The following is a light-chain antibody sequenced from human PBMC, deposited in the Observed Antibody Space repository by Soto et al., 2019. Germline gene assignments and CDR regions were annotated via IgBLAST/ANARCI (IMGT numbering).Light chain of an antibody. CDR3: QQYKDYPLT. CDR2: KTS. V-gene: IGKV1-5*03. CDR1: QSIDSS. Sequence: DFQMTQSPSTLSVSIGDGVTISCRASQSIDSSLAWYQQKPGRAPKVIITKTSILEGGVPSRFSGSVSGTEFTLTITNLQPEDFATYYCQQYKDYPLTFGGGTKVEIK. J-gene: IGKJ4*01.